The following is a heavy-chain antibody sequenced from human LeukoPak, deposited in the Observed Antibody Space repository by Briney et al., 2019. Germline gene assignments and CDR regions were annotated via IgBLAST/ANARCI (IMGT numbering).Heavy chain of an antibody. CDR1: GFTFSNAW. D-gene: IGHD3-3*01. CDR3: TTDRFWSGPADYYYYGMDV. J-gene: IGHJ6*02. CDR2: IKSKTDGGTT. V-gene: IGHV3-15*01. Sequence: PGGSLRLSCAASGFTFSNAWMSWVRQAPGKGLEWVGCIKSKTDGGTTDYAAPVKGRFTISRDDSKNTLYLQMNSLKTEDTAVYYCTTDRFWSGPADYYYYGMDVWGQGTTVTVSS.